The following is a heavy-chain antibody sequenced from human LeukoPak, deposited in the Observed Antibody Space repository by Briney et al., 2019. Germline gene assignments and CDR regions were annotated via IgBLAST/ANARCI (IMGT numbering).Heavy chain of an antibody. V-gene: IGHV3-21*01. D-gene: IGHD3-10*01. J-gene: IGHJ4*02. CDR3: ARALYYYGSGSYYFDY. CDR2: ISSSSSYI. CDR1: GFTFSSYS. Sequence: PGGSLRLSCAASGFTFSSYSMNWVRQAPGKGLEWVSSISSSSSYIYYADSVKGRFTISRDNAKNSLYLQVNSLRAEDTAVYYCARALYYYGSGSYYFDYWGQGTLVTVSS.